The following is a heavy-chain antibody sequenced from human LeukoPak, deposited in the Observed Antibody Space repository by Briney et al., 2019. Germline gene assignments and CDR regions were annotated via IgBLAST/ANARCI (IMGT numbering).Heavy chain of an antibody. CDR3: ARHATQPRSGGDAFDI. CDR2: IYYSGST. CDR1: GGSISSYY. Sequence: PSETLSLTCTVSGGSISSYYWSWIRQPPGKGLEWIGYIYYSGSTNYNPSLKSRVTISVDTSKNQFSLKLSSVTAADTAVYYCARHATQPRSGGDAFDIWGQGTMVTVSS. V-gene: IGHV4-59*08. J-gene: IGHJ3*02. D-gene: IGHD2-8*02.